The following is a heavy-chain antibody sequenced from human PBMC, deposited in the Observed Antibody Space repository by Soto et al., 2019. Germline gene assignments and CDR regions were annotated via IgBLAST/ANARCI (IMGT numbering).Heavy chain of an antibody. Sequence: PSDTLSLTCTVSGGSISSYYWSWIRQPPGKGLEWIGYISDSGSTNYNPSLKSRVTISVDTSKNQFSLKLSSVTAADTAVYYCARVKLGERWLQPFDYWGQGTLVTVSS. V-gene: IGHV4-59*01. D-gene: IGHD3-10*01. CDR1: GGSISSYY. J-gene: IGHJ4*02. CDR2: ISDSGST. CDR3: ARVKLGERWLQPFDY.